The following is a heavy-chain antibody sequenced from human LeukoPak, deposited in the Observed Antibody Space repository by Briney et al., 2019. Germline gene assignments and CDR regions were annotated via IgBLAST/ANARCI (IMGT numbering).Heavy chain of an antibody. V-gene: IGHV4-34*01. CDR1: GGSFSGYY. Sequence: PETLSLTCAVYGGSFSGYYWSWIRQPPGKGLEWIGEINHSGSTNYNPSLKSRVTISVDTSKNQFSLKLSSVTAADTAVYYCARLDCSSTSCYEMGSDYWGQGTLVTVSS. CDR3: ARLDCSSTSCYEMGSDY. J-gene: IGHJ4*02. D-gene: IGHD2-2*01. CDR2: INHSGST.